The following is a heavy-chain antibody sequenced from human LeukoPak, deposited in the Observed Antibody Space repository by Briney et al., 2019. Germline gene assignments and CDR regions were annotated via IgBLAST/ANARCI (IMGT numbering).Heavy chain of an antibody. J-gene: IGHJ4*02. CDR2: IYYSGST. D-gene: IGHD3-3*01. CDR1: GGSISSHY. V-gene: IGHV4-59*11. CDR3: AGCDFWSGYEFDY. Sequence: SETLSLTCTVSGGSISSHYWSWIRQPPGKGLEWIGYIYYSGSTNYNPSLKSRVTISVDTSKNQFSLKLSSVTAADTAVYYCAGCDFWSGYEFDYGGQGTLVTVSS.